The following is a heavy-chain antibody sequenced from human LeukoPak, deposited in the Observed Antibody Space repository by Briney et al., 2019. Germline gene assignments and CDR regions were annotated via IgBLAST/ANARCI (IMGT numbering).Heavy chain of an antibody. D-gene: IGHD4-11*01. CDR2: INPNSGET. Sequence: GASVKVSCKTSGYTFSDYYIHWVRQAPGQGLERMGWINPNSGETKSAQKFQGRVTMTGDTSISTAYMELRRVTSDDTAVYYCARDRDYSNTERGFDYWGQGTLVTVSS. J-gene: IGHJ4*02. CDR1: GYTFSDYY. V-gene: IGHV1-2*02. CDR3: ARDRDYSNTERGFDY.